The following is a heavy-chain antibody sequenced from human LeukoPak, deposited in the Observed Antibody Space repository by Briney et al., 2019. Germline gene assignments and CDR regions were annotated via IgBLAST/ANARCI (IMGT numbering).Heavy chain of an antibody. CDR1: GGSISNYY. V-gene: IGHV4-59*01. Sequence: SETLSLTCTVSGGSISNYYWSWIRQPPGKGLEWIGYIYYSGNTNYNPSLKSRVTISVDTSKNQFSLKLSSVTAADAAVYYCARGDSSSWSNWFDPWGQGTLVTVSS. CDR2: IYYSGNT. D-gene: IGHD6-13*01. CDR3: ARGDSSSWSNWFDP. J-gene: IGHJ5*02.